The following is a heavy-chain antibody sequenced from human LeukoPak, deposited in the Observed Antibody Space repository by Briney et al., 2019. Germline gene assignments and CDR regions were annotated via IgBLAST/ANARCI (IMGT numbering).Heavy chain of an antibody. V-gene: IGHV3-30*04. CDR2: ISYDAKNK. CDR3: ARGMGIVVNNWLDP. CDR1: GLTFNASA. J-gene: IGHJ5*02. D-gene: IGHD2-2*03. Sequence: GGSLRLSCAASGLTFNASAMPWVRQAPGKGLEWVPVISYDAKNKYYADSVKGRFTISRDNSKKTLYLQMNSLRPEDTAVYHCARGMGIVVNNWLDPWGQGTLVTVSS.